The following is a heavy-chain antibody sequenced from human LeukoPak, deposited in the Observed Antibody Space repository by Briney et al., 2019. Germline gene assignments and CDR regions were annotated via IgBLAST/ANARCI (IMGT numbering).Heavy chain of an antibody. CDR3: ARESGGFGEPPGYYYYMDV. J-gene: IGHJ6*03. CDR2: ISAYNGNT. V-gene: IGHV1-18*01. D-gene: IGHD3-10*01. CDR1: GYTFTSYG. Sequence: ASVKVSCKASGYTFTSYGISWVRQAPGQGLEWMGWISAYNGNTNYAQKLQGRVTMTTDTSTSIAYMELRSLRSDDTAVYYCARESGGFGEPPGYYYYMDVWGKGTTVTIS.